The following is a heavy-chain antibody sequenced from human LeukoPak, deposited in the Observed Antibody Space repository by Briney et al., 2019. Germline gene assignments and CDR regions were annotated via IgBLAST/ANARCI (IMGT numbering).Heavy chain of an antibody. CDR3: ARGRSSSWSNPPFDY. Sequence: PGGSLRLSCAASGFTFSSYSMNWVRQAPGKGLEWVLSISSSSSYIYYADSVKGRFTISRDNAKNSLYLQMNSLRAEDTAVYCCARGRSSSWSNPPFDYWGQGTLVTVSS. J-gene: IGHJ4*02. CDR2: ISSSSSYI. CDR1: GFTFSSYS. V-gene: IGHV3-21*01. D-gene: IGHD6-13*01.